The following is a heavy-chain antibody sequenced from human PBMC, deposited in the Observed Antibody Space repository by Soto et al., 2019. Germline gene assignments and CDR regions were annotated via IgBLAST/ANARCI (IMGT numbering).Heavy chain of an antibody. J-gene: IGHJ4*02. CDR3: ARGVVPEEGY. CDR2: ITVYNGNT. D-gene: IGHD2-2*01. CDR1: GYTFTGYG. V-gene: IGHV1-18*01. Sequence: QVQLVQSGAEVKKPGASLKVSCKTSGYTFTGYGISWVRQAPGQGLEWMGWITVYNGNTNYAQKFQGRISMTTDTSTSTTYMELRSLRSDDTAVYYCARGVVPEEGYWGQGTLVTVSS.